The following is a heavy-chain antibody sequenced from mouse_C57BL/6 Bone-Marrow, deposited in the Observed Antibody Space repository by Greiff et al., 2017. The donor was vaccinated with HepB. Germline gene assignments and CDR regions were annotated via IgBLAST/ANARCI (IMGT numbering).Heavy chain of an antibody. CDR2: INPNNGGT. J-gene: IGHJ3*01. CDR3: ARSGNYPAWFAY. V-gene: IGHV1-26*01. Sequence: VQLQQSGPELVKPGASVKISCKASGYTFTDYYMNWVKQSHGKSLEWIGDINPNNGGTSYNQKFKGKATLTVDKSSSTAYMELRSLTSEDSAVYYCARSGNYPAWFAYWGQGTLVTVSA. D-gene: IGHD2-1*01. CDR1: GYTFTDYY.